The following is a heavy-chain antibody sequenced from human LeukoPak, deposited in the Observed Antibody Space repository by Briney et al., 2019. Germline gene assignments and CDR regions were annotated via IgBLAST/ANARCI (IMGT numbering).Heavy chain of an antibody. Sequence: SETLSLTCTVSGGSISSSSYYWGWIRQPPGKGLEWIGSTFYSGSTYYNPSLESRVTISVDTSKNQFSLKLSSVTAEDTAVYYCARQFYYDSGGSHYWGQGTLVTVSS. J-gene: IGHJ4*02. D-gene: IGHD3-22*01. CDR2: TFYSGST. V-gene: IGHV4-39*01. CDR3: ARQFYYDSGGSHY. CDR1: GGSISSSSYY.